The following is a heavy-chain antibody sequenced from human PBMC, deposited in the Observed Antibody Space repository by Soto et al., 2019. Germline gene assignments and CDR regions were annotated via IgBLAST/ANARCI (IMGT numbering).Heavy chain of an antibody. CDR2: IYSGGST. V-gene: IGHV3-53*01. D-gene: IGHD2-2*02. CDR3: ASPLPAAIDGGAYYYGMDV. J-gene: IGHJ6*02. CDR1: GFTVSSNY. Sequence: PGGSLRLSCAASGFTVSSNYMSWVRQAPGKGLEWVSVIYSGGSTYYADSVKGRFTISRDNSKNTLYLQMNSLRAEDTAVYYCASPLPAAIDGGAYYYGMDVWGQGTTVTVSS.